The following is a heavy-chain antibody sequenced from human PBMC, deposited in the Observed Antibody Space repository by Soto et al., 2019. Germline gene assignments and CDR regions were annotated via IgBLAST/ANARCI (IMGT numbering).Heavy chain of an antibody. CDR3: AREQGYGYYRVADY. D-gene: IGHD1-26*01. J-gene: IGHJ4*02. CDR1: GFTLSGHG. CDR2: ITYDGSEI. Sequence: QVQLVESGGGVVQPGRSLRLSCVASGFTLSGHGMHWVRQAPGKGLEWVAVITYDGSEIHYSDSVKGRFTISRDTSKNMVYLQMNSLKTEDKDMYYCAREQGYGYYRVADYWGQWTLVTVSS. V-gene: IGHV3-30*03.